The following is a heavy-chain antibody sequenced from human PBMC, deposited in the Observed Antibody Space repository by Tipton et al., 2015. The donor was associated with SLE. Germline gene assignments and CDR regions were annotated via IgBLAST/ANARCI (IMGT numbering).Heavy chain of an antibody. D-gene: IGHD2-2*03. CDR3: ARGPGYCSSTSCSNYYYYMDV. CDR1: GGTFSSYA. J-gene: IGHJ6*03. Sequence: QSGPEVKKPGSSVKVSCKASGGTFSSYAISWVRQAPGQGLEWMGWINPNSGGTNYAQKFQGRVTMTRDTSISTAYMELSRLRSDDTAVYYCARGPGYCSSTSCSNYYYYMDVWGKGTTVTVSS. V-gene: IGHV1-2*02. CDR2: INPNSGGT.